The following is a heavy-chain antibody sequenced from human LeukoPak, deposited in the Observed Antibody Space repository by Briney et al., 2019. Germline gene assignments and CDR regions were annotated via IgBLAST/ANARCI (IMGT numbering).Heavy chain of an antibody. CDR2: IHYSGST. CDR3: ARVRVNYYDSSAALGWFDP. Sequence: SETLSLTCAVSGYSISSAFYWGWIRQSPGKGLEWIGTIHYSGSTSYNPSLKSRVTISVDTSKNQFSLKLSSVTAADTAVYYCARVRVNYYDSSAALGWFDPWGQGTLVTVSS. J-gene: IGHJ5*02. CDR1: GYSISSAFY. V-gene: IGHV4-38-2*01. D-gene: IGHD3-22*01.